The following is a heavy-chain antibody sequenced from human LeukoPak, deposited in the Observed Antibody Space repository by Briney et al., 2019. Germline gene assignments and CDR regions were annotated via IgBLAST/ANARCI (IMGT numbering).Heavy chain of an antibody. Sequence: NTGGSLRLSCAASGFTFSSYSMNWVRQAPGKGLEWVSSISSSSSYIYYADSVKGRFTISRDNAKNSLYLQMNSLRAEDTAVYYCATHRVLRFLEWLSEIYGMDVWGQGTTVTVSS. CDR3: ATHRVLRFLEWLSEIYGMDV. CDR1: GFTFSSYS. V-gene: IGHV3-21*01. D-gene: IGHD3-3*01. CDR2: ISSSSSYI. J-gene: IGHJ6*02.